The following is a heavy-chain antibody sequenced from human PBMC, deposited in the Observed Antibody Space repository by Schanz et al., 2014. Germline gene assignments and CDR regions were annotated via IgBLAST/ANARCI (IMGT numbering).Heavy chain of an antibody. V-gene: IGHV3-23*01. CDR2: IGVDGTTT. CDR1: GFTFSTSA. D-gene: IGHD3-10*01. Sequence: EVQLLESGGGLVQPGGSLRLSCAASGFTFSTSAMSWVRQVPGKGLEWVSVIGVDGTTTYYADSVKGRFTISGDSSKYTVYLQMNSLRADDTAVYYCARPALWFGDNCFDPWGQGTLVTVSS. J-gene: IGHJ5*02. CDR3: ARPALWFGDNCFDP.